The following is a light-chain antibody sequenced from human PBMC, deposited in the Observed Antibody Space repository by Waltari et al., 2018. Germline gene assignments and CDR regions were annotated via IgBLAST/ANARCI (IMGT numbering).Light chain of an antibody. CDR1: QSISSNY. V-gene: IGKV3-20*01. CDR3: QQYGSSPPIT. CDR2: AAS. Sequence: EIVLTQSPGTLSLSPGERATLSCRASQSISSNYLAWYQKKHGQAPRPLIFAASSRASGIPDRFSGSGSGTDFTLTISRLEPEDFAMYYCQQYGSSPPITFGQGTRLEIK. J-gene: IGKJ5*01.